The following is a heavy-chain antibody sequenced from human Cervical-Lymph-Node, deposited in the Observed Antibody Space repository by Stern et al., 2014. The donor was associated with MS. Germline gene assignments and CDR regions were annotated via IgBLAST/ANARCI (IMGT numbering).Heavy chain of an antibody. CDR1: GGSISSSNW. D-gene: IGHD1-26*01. CDR2: IYHSGRT. Sequence: VQLVESGPGLVKPSGTLSLTCAVSGGSISSSNWWSWVRQPPGKGLEWIGEIYHSGRTNYNPSLKSRVTLSVDKSKNQFSLKLSSVTAADTAVYYCAIAPGGSVRTLPYWGQGTLVTVSS. J-gene: IGHJ4*02. V-gene: IGHV4-4*02. CDR3: AIAPGGSVRTLPY.